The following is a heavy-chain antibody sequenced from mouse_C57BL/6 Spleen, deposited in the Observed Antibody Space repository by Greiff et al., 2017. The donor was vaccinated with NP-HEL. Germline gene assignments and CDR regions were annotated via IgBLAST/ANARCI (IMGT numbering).Heavy chain of an antibody. CDR3: ARWGLRRDYAMDY. V-gene: IGHV1-82*01. CDR1: GYAFSSSW. J-gene: IGHJ4*01. D-gene: IGHD2-4*01. Sequence: VMLVESGPELVKPGASVKISCKASGYAFSSSWMNWVQQRPGKGLEWIGRIYPGDGDTNYDGKFTGQATLTTDKSYSTAYMQLSSLTSEDSAVYFCARWGLRRDYAMDYWGQGTSVTVSS. CDR2: IYPGDGDT.